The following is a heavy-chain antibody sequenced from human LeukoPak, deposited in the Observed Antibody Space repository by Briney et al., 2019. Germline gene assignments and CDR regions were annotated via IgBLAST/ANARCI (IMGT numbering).Heavy chain of an antibody. V-gene: IGHV4-34*01. Sequence: SSETLSLTCAVYGGSFSGYYWSWIRQPPGKGLEWIGEINHSGSTNCNPSRKSRVTISVDTSKNHFSLKLSSVTAADTAVYYCARSTRFYSSGWYSNWGQGTLVTVSS. J-gene: IGHJ4*02. CDR3: ARSTRFYSSGWYSN. D-gene: IGHD6-19*01. CDR2: INHSGST. CDR1: GGSFSGYY.